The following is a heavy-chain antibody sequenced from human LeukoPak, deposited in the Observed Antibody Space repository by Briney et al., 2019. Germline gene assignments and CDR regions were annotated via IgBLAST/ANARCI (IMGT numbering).Heavy chain of an antibody. V-gene: IGHV1-8*01. J-gene: IGHJ5*02. CDR3: ARKTLYGSGKSWFDP. CDR2: MNPNSGNT. CDR1: GYTFTSYD. D-gene: IGHD3-10*01. Sequence: ASVKVSCKASGYTFTSYDINWVRQATGQGLEWMGWMNPNSGNTGYAQKFQDRVTMTRNTSISTAYMELSGLRSEDTAMYYCARKTLYGSGKSWFDPWGQGTLVIVSS.